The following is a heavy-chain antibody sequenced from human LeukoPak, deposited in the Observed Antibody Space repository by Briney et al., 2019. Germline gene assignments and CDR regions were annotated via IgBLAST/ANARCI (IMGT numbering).Heavy chain of an antibody. V-gene: IGHV4-30-2*01. CDR1: GGSISSGGYS. CDR3: ASAYTHNWFDP. CDR2: IYHSGST. J-gene: IGHJ5*02. Sequence: PSETLSLTCAVSGGSISSGGYSWSWIRQPPGKGLEWIGYIYHSGSTYYNPSLKSRVTISVDRSKNQFSLKLSSVTAADTAVYYCASAYTHNWFDPWGQGTLVTVSS. D-gene: IGHD1-1*01.